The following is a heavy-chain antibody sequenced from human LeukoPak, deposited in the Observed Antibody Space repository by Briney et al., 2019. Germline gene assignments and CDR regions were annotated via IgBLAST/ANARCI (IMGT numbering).Heavy chain of an antibody. CDR3: ARDREVATF. V-gene: IGHV3-33*01. Sequence: GGSLRLSCAASGFTFSSYGMHWVRQAPGKGLEWVAVIWYDGSNKYYADSVKGRFTISRDNAKNSLYLQMNSLRAEDTAVYYCARDREVATFWGQGTLVTVSS. D-gene: IGHD5-12*01. CDR1: GFTFSSYG. CDR2: IWYDGSNK. J-gene: IGHJ4*02.